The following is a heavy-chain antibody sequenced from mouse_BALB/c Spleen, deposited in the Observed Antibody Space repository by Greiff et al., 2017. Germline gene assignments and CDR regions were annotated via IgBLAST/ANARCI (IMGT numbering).Heavy chain of an antibody. J-gene: IGHJ4*01. Sequence: EVKLMESGPELVKPGASVKVSCKASGYSFTDYNMYWVKQSHGKSLEWIGYIDPYNGGTSYNQKFKGKATLTVDKSSSTAFMHLNSLTSEDSAVYYCARGPISYGHYAMDYWGQGTSVTVSS. CDR1: GYSFTDYN. V-gene: IGHV1S135*01. CDR3: ARGPISYGHYAMDY. D-gene: IGHD1-1*01. CDR2: IDPYNGGT.